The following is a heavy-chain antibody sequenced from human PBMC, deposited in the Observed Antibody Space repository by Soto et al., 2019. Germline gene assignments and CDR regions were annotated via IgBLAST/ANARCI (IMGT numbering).Heavy chain of an antibody. J-gene: IGHJ4*02. CDR1: GYTFTSYG. D-gene: IGHD3-10*01. V-gene: IGHV1-18*01. CDR3: ARDYFGEGKRRAPFDY. Sequence: QVQLVQSGAEVKKPGASVKVSCKASGYTFTSYGITWVRQAPGQGLERMGWISAYNGNTNYAQKLQGRVTMTTDPSTSTAYMELRSLRSDDTAVYYCARDYFGEGKRRAPFDYWGQGTLVTVSS. CDR2: ISAYNGNT.